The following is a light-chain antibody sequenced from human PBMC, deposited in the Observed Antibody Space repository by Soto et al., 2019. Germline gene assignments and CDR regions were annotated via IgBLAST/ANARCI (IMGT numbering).Light chain of an antibody. J-gene: IGKJ1*01. CDR2: LGS. CDR1: QSLLHSNGYNY. Sequence: DIVMTQSPLSLPVTPGEPASMSCRSIQSLLHSNGYNYLDWYLQKPGQSPQLLIYLGSNRASGVPDRFSGSGSGTDFTLKISRVEAEDVGVYYCMQALQTPWTFGQGTKVDIK. CDR3: MQALQTPWT. V-gene: IGKV2-28*01.